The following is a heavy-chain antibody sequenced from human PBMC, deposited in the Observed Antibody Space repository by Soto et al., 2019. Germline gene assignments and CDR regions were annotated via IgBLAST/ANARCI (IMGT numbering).Heavy chain of an antibody. CDR1: GGSFSGYY. J-gene: IGHJ4*02. CDR2: INHSGST. V-gene: IGHV4-34*01. CDR3: AKQLRYFDWLFPDFDY. Sequence: PSETLSLTCAVYGGSFSGYYWSWIRQPPGKGLEWIGEINHSGSTNYNPSLKSRFTISRDNSKNTLYLQMNSLRAEDTAVYYCAKQLRYFDWLFPDFDYWGQGTLVTVSS. D-gene: IGHD3-9*01.